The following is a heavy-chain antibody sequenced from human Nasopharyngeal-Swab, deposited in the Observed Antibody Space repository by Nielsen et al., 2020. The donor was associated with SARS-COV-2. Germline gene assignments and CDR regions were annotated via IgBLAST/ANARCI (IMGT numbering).Heavy chain of an antibody. CDR3: AKAVPAAIVVEPDYYYMDV. CDR2: ISSSSSYT. D-gene: IGHD2-2*01. J-gene: IGHJ6*03. Sequence: GESLKISYAASGFTFSSYSMNWVRQAPGKGLEWVSSISSSSSYTYYADSVKGRFTISRDNSKNTLYLQMNSLRAEDTAVYYCAKAVPAAIVVEPDYYYMDVWGKGTTVTVSS. CDR1: GFTFSSYS. V-gene: IGHV3-21*04.